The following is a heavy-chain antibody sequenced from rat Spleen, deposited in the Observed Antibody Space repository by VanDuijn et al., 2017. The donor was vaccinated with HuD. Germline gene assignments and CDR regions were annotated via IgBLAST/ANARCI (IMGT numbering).Heavy chain of an antibody. J-gene: IGHJ3*01. CDR3: ARLGTEAIGNWFSY. D-gene: IGHD1-11*01. CDR2: IRYDGSST. V-gene: IGHV5-29*01. CDR1: GFTFSDYY. Sequence: EVQLVESDGGLVQPGRSLKLSCAASGFTFSDYYMAWVRQAPTKGLEWVATIRYDGSSTFYRDSVRGRFTVSRDNAKSTLYLQMDSLTSEDTATYYCARLGTEAIGNWFSYWGQGTLVTVSS.